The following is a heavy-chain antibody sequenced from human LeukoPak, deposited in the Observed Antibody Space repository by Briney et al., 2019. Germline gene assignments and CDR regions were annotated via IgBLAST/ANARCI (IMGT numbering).Heavy chain of an antibody. J-gene: IGHJ4*02. CDR1: GFTFSSYW. V-gene: IGHV3-7*03. CDR2: IKQDGSEK. Sequence: PGGSLRLSCAASGFTFSSYWMSWVRQAPGKGLEWVANIKQDGSEKYYVDSVKGRFTISRDNAKNSLYLQMNSLRAEDTAAYYCARGSRDYYFDYWGQGTLVTASS. D-gene: IGHD2/OR15-2a*01. CDR3: ARGSRDYYFDY.